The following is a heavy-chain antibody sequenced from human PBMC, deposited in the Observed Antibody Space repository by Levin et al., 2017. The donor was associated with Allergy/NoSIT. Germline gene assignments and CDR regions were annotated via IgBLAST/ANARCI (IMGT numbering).Heavy chain of an antibody. CDR3: ARFAADRNAFDI. CDR1: GFTFSDYW. J-gene: IGHJ3*02. V-gene: IGHV3-74*03. D-gene: IGHD1-14*01. Sequence: GGSLRLSCAASGFTFSDYWMHWVRQAPGKGLVWVSRINDDGTYTTNADSVKGRFSISRDNAKNTLYVQMNSLRVEDTALSYCARFAADRNAFDIWGQGTMVIVSS. CDR2: INDDGTYT.